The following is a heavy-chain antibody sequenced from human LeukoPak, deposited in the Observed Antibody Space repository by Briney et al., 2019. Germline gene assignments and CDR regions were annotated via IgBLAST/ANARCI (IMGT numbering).Heavy chain of an antibody. CDR1: GFTFSSYS. J-gene: IGHJ4*02. V-gene: IGHV3-33*08. CDR2: IWYDGSNK. Sequence: GGSLRLSCAASGFTFSSYSMNWVRQAPGKGLEWVAVIWYDGSNKYYADSVKGRFTISRDNSKNTLYLQMNSLRAEDTAVCYCASLVGYDSSGYYSDYWGQGTLVTVSS. D-gene: IGHD3-22*01. CDR3: ASLVGYDSSGYYSDY.